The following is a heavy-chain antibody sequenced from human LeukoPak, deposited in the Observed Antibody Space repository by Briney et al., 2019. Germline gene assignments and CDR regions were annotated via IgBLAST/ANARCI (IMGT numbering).Heavy chain of an antibody. CDR3: AKEMATIRAFDF. CDR1: GFTFSTYA. D-gene: IGHD5-24*01. V-gene: IGHV3-23*01. J-gene: IGHJ3*01. Sequence: GGSLRLSXAASGFTFSTYATSWVRQAPGKGLEWVSVISGSGSSTYYADSVKGRFTISRDNSKNTLYLQMNSLRAEDTAVYCCAKEMATIRAFDFWGQGTMVTVSS. CDR2: ISGSGSST.